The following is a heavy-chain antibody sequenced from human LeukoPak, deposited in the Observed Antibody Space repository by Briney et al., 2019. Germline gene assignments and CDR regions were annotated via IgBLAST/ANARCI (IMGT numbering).Heavy chain of an antibody. CDR1: GSSITTDFY. D-gene: IGHD3-22*01. V-gene: IGHV4-38-2*01. CDR2: TCHTGSA. Sequence: PSETLSLTCSVSGSSITTDFYWAWIRQPPGKGLEWIADTCHTGSAYFNPSLKSRVTMSVDTSKNQLSLRLTSVTAADTAVYFCSRRKYAYDRNGFYTENFFDTWGLGTLVTVSS. J-gene: IGHJ4*02. CDR3: SRRKYAYDRNGFYTENFFDT.